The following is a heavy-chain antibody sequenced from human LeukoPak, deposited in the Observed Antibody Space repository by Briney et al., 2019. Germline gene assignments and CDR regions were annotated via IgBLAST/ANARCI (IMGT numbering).Heavy chain of an antibody. Sequence: GGSLRLSCAASGFTFSNYWMIWVRQAPGRGLEWVANIKQDGSEKRYADSVRGRFTVSRDNAHTSLYLQMSSLRAEDTALYFCARASDPWLQLTWGQGTLVTVSS. CDR2: IKQDGSEK. CDR1: GFTFSNYW. J-gene: IGHJ5*02. CDR3: ARASDPWLQLT. V-gene: IGHV3-7*05. D-gene: IGHD5-24*01.